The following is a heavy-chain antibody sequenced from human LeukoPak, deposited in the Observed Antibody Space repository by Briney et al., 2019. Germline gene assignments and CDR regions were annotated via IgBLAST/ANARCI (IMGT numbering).Heavy chain of an antibody. CDR2: IDSGNGNT. D-gene: IGHD4-17*01. CDR3: ARDGWVTTNFFDY. J-gene: IGHJ4*02. V-gene: IGHV1-3*01. CDR1: GYTFTTYA. Sequence: GASVKVSCKASGYTFTTYAMHWVRQAPGQGLEWMGWIDSGNGNTKYSQKFQDRVTITRDTSSSTAYMELSSLRSEDTAVYYCARDGWVTTNFFDYWGQGTLVTVSS.